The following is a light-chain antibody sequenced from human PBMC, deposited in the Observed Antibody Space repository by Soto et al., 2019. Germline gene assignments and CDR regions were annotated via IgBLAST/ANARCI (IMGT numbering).Light chain of an antibody. CDR3: QQYEDGTYS. Sequence: EIVMTQSPATLSVSPGERATLSCRASQSVSRNLAWYQQKPGQAPRLLIYDASTRATGIPARFSGSGSGAESTLSISSLQSDVFAVYYCQQYEDGTYSLGRGTK. CDR2: DAS. CDR1: QSVSRN. V-gene: IGKV3-15*01. J-gene: IGKJ2*01.